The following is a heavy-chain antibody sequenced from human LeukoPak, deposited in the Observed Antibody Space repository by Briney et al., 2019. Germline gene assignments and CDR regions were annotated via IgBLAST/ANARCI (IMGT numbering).Heavy chain of an antibody. Sequence: PGGSLRLSCAASGFTFSRYAMSWVRQAPGKGLEWVSGISRSGDSTYYADSVKGRFTISRDNSKNMLYLQMNSLRAEDTAVYYCARRLLTGYYEFWGQGTLVTVPS. D-gene: IGHD3-9*01. CDR1: GFTFSRYA. V-gene: IGHV3-23*01. J-gene: IGHJ4*02. CDR3: ARRLLTGYYEF. CDR2: ISRSGDST.